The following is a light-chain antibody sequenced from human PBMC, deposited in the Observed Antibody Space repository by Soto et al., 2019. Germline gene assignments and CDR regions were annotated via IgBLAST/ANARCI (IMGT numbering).Light chain of an antibody. Sequence: DIQMTQSPSFVSASVGGRVTISCRASQGISSWLAWYQQKPGKAPKLLIFAASSLQSGVPSRFSGSRSGPDFTLTISSLQPGDFATYYCQQSYSSPPTFGQGTTGDIK. CDR1: QGISSW. CDR3: QQSYSSPPT. V-gene: IGKV1-12*01. CDR2: AAS. J-gene: IGKJ1*01.